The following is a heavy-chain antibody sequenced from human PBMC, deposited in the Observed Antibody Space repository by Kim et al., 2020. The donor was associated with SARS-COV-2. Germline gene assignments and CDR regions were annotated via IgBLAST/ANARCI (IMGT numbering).Heavy chain of an antibody. CDR2: IYYSGST. Sequence: SETMSLTCTVSGGSITSGGYYWGWIRQPPGMGLEWIGSIYYSGSTYYNPSLKSPVTISVDTSTNQFSLKLTSVTAADAAVYYCASHYYSSGYLCFFDFWGQGTLVTVSS. J-gene: IGHJ4*02. CDR1: GGSITSGGYY. V-gene: IGHV4-39*01. CDR3: ASHYYSSGYLCFFDF. D-gene: IGHD3-22*01.